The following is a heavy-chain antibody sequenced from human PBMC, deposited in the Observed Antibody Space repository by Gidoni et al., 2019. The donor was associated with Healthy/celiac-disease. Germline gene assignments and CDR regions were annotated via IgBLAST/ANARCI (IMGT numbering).Heavy chain of an antibody. J-gene: IGHJ4*02. CDR2: IYYSGST. CDR3: AREGCGGSCYSWGAR. V-gene: IGHV4-30-4*01. Sequence: QVQLQESGPGLVKPSQPLSLTCTVSGVSIRRGDYYWSWIRQPPGKGLEWIGYIYYSGSTYYNPSLKSRVTIAVDTSKNQFSLKLSSVTAADTAVYYCAREGCGGSCYSWGARWGQGTLVTVSS. D-gene: IGHD2-15*01. CDR1: GVSIRRGDYY.